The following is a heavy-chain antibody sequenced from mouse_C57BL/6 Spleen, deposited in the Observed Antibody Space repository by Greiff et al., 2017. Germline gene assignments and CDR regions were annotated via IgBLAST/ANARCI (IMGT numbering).Heavy chain of an antibody. CDR1: GYTFTDYE. D-gene: IGHD1-1*01. CDR3: TRSGSNQPRGYFDV. Sequence: VQLQQSGAELVRPGASVTLSCKASGYTFTDYEMHWVKQTPVHGLEWIGAIDPETGGTAYNQKFKGKAILTADKSSSTAYMERRSLTSEDSAVYYGTRSGSNQPRGYFDVWGTGTTVTVSA. V-gene: IGHV1-15*01. CDR2: IDPETGGT. J-gene: IGHJ1*03.